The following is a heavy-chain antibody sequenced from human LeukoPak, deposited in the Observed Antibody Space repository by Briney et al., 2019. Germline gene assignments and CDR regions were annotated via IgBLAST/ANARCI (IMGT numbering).Heavy chain of an antibody. CDR2: IYYSGST. D-gene: IGHD4-17*01. Sequence: SETLPLTCTVSGGSISSGGYYWSWIRQHPGKGLEWIGYIYYSGSTYYNPSLKSRVTISVDTSKNQFSLKLSSVTAADTAVYYCATHGDLFPDYWGQGTLVTVSS. CDR3: ATHGDLFPDY. CDR1: GGSISSGGYY. V-gene: IGHV4-31*03. J-gene: IGHJ4*02.